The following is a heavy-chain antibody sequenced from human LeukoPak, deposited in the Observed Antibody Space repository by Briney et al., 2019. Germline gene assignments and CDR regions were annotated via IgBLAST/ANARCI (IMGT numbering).Heavy chain of an antibody. Sequence: PGGSLRLSCAASGFTFSSYEMNWVRQAPGRGLEWVSYISSSGSTIYYADSVKGRYTIPRDNAKNSLYLQMNSLRAEDTAVYYCARDRGYCSSTSCPDPLYYYYGMDVWGKGTTVTVSS. J-gene: IGHJ6*04. CDR1: GFTFSSYE. CDR2: ISSSGSTI. CDR3: ARDRGYCSSTSCPDPLYYYYGMDV. V-gene: IGHV3-48*03. D-gene: IGHD2-2*01.